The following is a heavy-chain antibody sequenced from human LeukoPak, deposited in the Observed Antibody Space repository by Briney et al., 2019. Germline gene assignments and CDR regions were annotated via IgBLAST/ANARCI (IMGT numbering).Heavy chain of an antibody. CDR3: AGRLTGLQFWDY. Sequence: ASVKVSCKASGGTFSSYAISWVRQAPGQGLEWMGGIIPIFGTANYAQKFQGRVTITADESTSTAYMELSSLRSEDTAVYYCAGRLTGLQFWDYWGQGTLVTVSS. J-gene: IGHJ4*02. CDR2: IIPIFGTA. V-gene: IGHV1-69*13. D-gene: IGHD5-24*01. CDR1: GGTFSSYA.